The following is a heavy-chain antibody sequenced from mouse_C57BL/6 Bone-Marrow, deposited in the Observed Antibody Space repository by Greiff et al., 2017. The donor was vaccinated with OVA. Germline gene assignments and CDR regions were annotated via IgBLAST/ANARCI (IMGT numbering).Heavy chain of an antibody. Sequence: QVQLQQSGPELVKPGASVKISCKASGYAFSSSWMNWVKQRPGKGLEWIGRIYPGDGDTNYNGKFKGKATLTADKSSSTAYMQLSSLTSEDSAVYFCAILRCAMDYWGQGTSVTVSS. CDR3: AILRCAMDY. V-gene: IGHV1-82*01. J-gene: IGHJ4*01. CDR1: GYAFSSSW. CDR2: IYPGDGDT. D-gene: IGHD1-1*01.